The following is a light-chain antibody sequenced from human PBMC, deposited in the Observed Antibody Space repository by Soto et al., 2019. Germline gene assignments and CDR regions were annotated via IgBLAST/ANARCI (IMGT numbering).Light chain of an antibody. CDR1: PSISTW. Sequence: DIQMTHSPSTLSASVGDRVTITCRSSPSISTWLAWYQQKAGKAPKLLIYDASSLESGVPSRFSGSGSGTEFTLTITSLQSEVFGTYYCRQYNTYWTFGQGTKVEIK. J-gene: IGKJ1*01. CDR2: DAS. V-gene: IGKV1-5*01. CDR3: RQYNTYWT.